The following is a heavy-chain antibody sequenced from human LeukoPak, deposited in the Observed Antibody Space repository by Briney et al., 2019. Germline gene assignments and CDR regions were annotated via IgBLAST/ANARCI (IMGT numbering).Heavy chain of an antibody. V-gene: IGHV4-59*02. CDR2: IWRSGST. CDR3: ARGLSDVY. Sequence: SETLSLTCAVSGGSVSSSTWSWIRQPPGKGLEWIGYIWRSGSTNYNPSLKSRVTISSDTSNSQISLELTSVTAADTAVYYCARGLSDVYWGQGTLVTVSS. J-gene: IGHJ4*02. CDR1: GGSVSSST.